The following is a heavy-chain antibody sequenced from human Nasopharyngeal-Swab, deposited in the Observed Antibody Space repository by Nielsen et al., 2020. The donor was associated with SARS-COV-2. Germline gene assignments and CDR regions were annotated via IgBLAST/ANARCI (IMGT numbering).Heavy chain of an antibody. D-gene: IGHD3-10*01. CDR3: ARVHNYGSGTEDAFDI. CDR1: GGSISSGGYY. V-gene: IGHV4-31*03. CDR2: IYYSGST. J-gene: IGHJ3*02. Sequence: SETLSLTCTVSGGSISSGGYYWSWIRQHPGKGLEWIGYIYYSGSTYYNPSLKSRVTISVDTSKNQFSLKLSSVTAADTAVYYCARVHNYGSGTEDAFDIWGQGTMVTVSS.